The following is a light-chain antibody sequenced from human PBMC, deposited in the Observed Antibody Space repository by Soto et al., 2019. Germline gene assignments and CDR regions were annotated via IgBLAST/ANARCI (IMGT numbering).Light chain of an antibody. Sequence: SYEPTQPPSVSVAPGLTARNTCGGHNLGRSSVQWFQQKPGQAPVLVVYDDSDRPSGIPGGFSGSNSGDTATLTVNRVEAGDEADYFCLVWDHNAAFVVFGGGSKVSVL. CDR1: NLGRSS. V-gene: IGLV3-21*02. J-gene: IGLJ2*01. CDR3: LVWDHNAAFVV. CDR2: DDS.